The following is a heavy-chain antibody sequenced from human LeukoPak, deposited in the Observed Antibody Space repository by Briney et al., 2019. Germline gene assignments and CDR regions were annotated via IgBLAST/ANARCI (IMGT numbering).Heavy chain of an antibody. V-gene: IGHV4-34*01. J-gene: IGHJ3*02. CDR1: GGSISSYY. CDR3: ARHSYDILTGYYPFDI. CDR2: INHSGST. D-gene: IGHD3-9*01. Sequence: PSETLSLTCTVSGGSISSYYWSWIRQPPGKGLEWIGEINHSGSTNYNPSLKSRVTISVDTSKNQFSLKLSSVTAADTAVYYCARHSYDILTGYYPFDIWGQGTMVTVSS.